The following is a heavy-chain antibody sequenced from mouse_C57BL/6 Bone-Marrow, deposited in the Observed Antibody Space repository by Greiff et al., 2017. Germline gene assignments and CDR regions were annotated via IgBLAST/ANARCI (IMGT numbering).Heavy chain of an antibody. CDR1: GFTFSSYA. CDR2: ISDGGRYT. Sequence: EVKLMESGGGLVKPGGSLKLSCAASGFTFSSYAMSWVRQTPEKRLEWVATISDGGRYTYYQDNVKGRFTISRDNSKNNLYLQMSHLKSEDTAMYYCARGYYGSSYDYAMDYWGQGTSVTVSS. V-gene: IGHV5-4*03. J-gene: IGHJ4*01. CDR3: ARGYYGSSYDYAMDY. D-gene: IGHD1-1*01.